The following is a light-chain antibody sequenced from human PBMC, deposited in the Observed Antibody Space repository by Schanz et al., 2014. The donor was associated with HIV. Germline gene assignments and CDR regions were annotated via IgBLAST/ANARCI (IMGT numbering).Light chain of an antibody. J-gene: IGKJ4*01. CDR2: ATS. CDR3: QYFGNSGGT. V-gene: IGKV3-20*01. CDR1: QRLSSSY. Sequence: EIVLTQSPGSLSLSPGGRATLSCGASQRLSSSYLAWYQQKRDQPPRLVIYATSTRAAGIPDRFSGTGSGTDFTLTISSLETEDFAVYYCQYFGNSGGTFGGGTEVDI.